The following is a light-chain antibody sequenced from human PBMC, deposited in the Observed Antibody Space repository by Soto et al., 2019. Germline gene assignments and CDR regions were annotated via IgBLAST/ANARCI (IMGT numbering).Light chain of an antibody. V-gene: IGLV2-14*01. CDR3: SSYTSSSTLYV. Sequence: QSALTQPASVSGSPGQSITISCTGTSSDVGGYNYVSWYQQHPGKAPKLMIYDVSNRPSGVSNRFSGSKSGNTGSLTISGLQAEDEADYYCSSYTSSSTLYVFRTGTKVTVL. J-gene: IGLJ1*01. CDR2: DVS. CDR1: SSDVGGYNY.